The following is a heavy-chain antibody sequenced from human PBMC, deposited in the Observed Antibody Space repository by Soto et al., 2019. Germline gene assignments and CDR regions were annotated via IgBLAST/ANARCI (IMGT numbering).Heavy chain of an antibody. J-gene: IGHJ4*02. D-gene: IGHD1-1*01. V-gene: IGHV3-74*01. Sequence: GGSLRLSCAASGFTFSMYWMHWVRQVPGKGPEWVSRINDDGISTNYADSVKGRFTISRDNAKNTLYLQMNALRVEDTGVYYCTRGPRPTSTGTGAFGGQGTLVTVSS. CDR3: TRGPRPTSTGTGAF. CDR1: GFTFSMYW. CDR2: INDDGIST.